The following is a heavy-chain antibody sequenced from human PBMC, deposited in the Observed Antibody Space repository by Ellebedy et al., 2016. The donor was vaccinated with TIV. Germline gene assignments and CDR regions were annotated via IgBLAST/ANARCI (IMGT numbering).Heavy chain of an antibody. Sequence: GESLKISCVASGFTFSNYWMSWVRQAPGKGLEWLANLNQDGTQRYYVRSVEGRFTISRDNAKNSLYLEMNSLRLEDTAIYYCARAHDYNDSPPDCWGQGTQVTVSS. V-gene: IGHV3-7*01. CDR1: GFTFSNYW. D-gene: IGHD4-17*01. J-gene: IGHJ4*02. CDR2: LNQDGTQR. CDR3: ARAHDYNDSPPDC.